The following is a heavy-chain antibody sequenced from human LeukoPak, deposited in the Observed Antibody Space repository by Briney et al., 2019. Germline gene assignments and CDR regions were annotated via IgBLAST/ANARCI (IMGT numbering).Heavy chain of an antibody. J-gene: IGHJ4*02. D-gene: IGHD6-19*01. CDR2: ISWNSGSI. V-gene: IGHV3-9*01. CDR3: AKDIAVAGDYYFDY. CDR1: GFTFDDYA. Sequence: GRSLRLSCAASGFTFDDYAMHWVRQAPGKGLEWVSGISWNSGSIGYADSVKGRFTISRDNAKNSLYLQMNSLRAEDTAVYYCAKDIAVAGDYYFDYWGQGTLVTVSS.